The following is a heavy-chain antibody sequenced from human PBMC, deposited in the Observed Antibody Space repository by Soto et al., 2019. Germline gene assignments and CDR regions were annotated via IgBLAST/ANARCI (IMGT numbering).Heavy chain of an antibody. CDR1: GGTFSSYA. J-gene: IGHJ4*02. Sequence: GASVKVSCKASGGTFSSYAISWVRQAPGQGLEWMGGIIPIFGTANYAQKFQGRVTITADESTSTAYMELSSLRSEDTAVYYCASRPSGYGYFDYWGQGTLVTVSS. CDR2: IIPIFGTA. D-gene: IGHD5-18*01. CDR3: ASRPSGYGYFDY. V-gene: IGHV1-69*13.